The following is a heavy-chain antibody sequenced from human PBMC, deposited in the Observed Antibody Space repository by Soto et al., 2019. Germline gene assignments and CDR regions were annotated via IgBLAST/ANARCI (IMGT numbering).Heavy chain of an antibody. D-gene: IGHD3-3*01. V-gene: IGHV1-3*01. CDR2: INAGNGNT. CDR3: ARDRITIFGVVPPYGMDV. Sequence: ASVKVSCNASAYTFTSYAMHWVRQAPGQRLEWMGWINAGNGNTKYSQKFQGRVTITRDTSASTAYMELSSLRSEDTAVYYCARDRITIFGVVPPYGMDVWGQGTTVTVSS. J-gene: IGHJ6*02. CDR1: AYTFTSYA.